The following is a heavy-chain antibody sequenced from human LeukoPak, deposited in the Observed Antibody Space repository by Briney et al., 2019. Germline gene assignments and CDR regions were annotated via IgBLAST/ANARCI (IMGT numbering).Heavy chain of an antibody. D-gene: IGHD4-11*01. CDR3: ARDLNIDYRSEAFDASDI. V-gene: IGHV1-24*01. J-gene: IGHJ3*02. Sequence: ASVKVSCKVSGYTLTELSMHWVRQAPGKGLEWMGGFDPEDGETIYAQKFQGRVTMTEDTSTDTAYMELSSLRSEDTAVYYCARDLNIDYRSEAFDASDIWGQGTMVTVSS. CDR1: GYTLTELS. CDR2: FDPEDGET.